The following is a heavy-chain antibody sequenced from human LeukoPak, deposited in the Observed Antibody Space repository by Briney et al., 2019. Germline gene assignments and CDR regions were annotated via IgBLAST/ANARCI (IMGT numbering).Heavy chain of an antibody. J-gene: IGHJ4*02. CDR3: VVRGILRYYFDY. Sequence: GASVKVSCKAYGGTFSSYATSWVRQAPGQGLEWMGGIIPIFGTANYAQKFQGRVTITTDESTSTAYMELSSLRSEDTAVYYCVVRGILRYYFDYWGQGTLVTVSS. CDR2: IIPIFGTA. CDR1: GGTFSSYA. V-gene: IGHV1-69*05. D-gene: IGHD6-13*01.